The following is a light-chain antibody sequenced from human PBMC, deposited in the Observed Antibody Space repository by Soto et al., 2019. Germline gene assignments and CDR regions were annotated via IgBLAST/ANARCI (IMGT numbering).Light chain of an antibody. CDR3: QQRSNWPLT. V-gene: IGKV3-11*01. Sequence: EIVLTQSPCPLSFSPGERVTLSWRASQSVSSKLAWYQQKPGQAPRLLIYGASTRATGIPARFSGSGSGSEFTLTISSLEPEDFAVYYCQQRSNWPLTFGGGTKVDIK. CDR2: GAS. J-gene: IGKJ4*01. CDR1: QSVSSK.